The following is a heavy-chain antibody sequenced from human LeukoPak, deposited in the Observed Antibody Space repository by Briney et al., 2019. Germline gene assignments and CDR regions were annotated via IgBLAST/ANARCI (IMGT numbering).Heavy chain of an antibody. CDR3: AKDPTSTAGCGDYI. CDR1: GFTFSRYA. D-gene: IGHD7-27*01. J-gene: IGHJ3*02. V-gene: IGHV3-23*01. Sequence: GGSLRLSCAASGFTFSRYAMRWVRQAPGKGLEWVSAISGSGGSTYYADSVKGRFTISRDNSKNTLYLQMNSLRAEDTAVYYCAKDPTSTAGCGDYIWGQGTMVTVSS. CDR2: ISGSGGST.